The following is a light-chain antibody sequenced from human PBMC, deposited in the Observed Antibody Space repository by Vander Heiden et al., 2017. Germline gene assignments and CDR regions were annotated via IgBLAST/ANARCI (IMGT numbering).Light chain of an antibody. CDR1: SWHSSAG. CDR3: QTWGTGIRV. CDR2: LNSDGSH. Sequence: QPVLTQSPSASASLGASVKLPCTLSSWHSSAGIAWHQQQPDKGPRYLMKLNSDGSHSKGDGIPDRFSGSSSGAERYLTISSLQSEDEAYYYCQTWGTGIRVFGGGTKLTVL. V-gene: IGLV4-69*01. J-gene: IGLJ2*01.